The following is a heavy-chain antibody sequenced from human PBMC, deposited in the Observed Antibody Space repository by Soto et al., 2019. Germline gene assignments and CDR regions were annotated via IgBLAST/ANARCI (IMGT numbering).Heavy chain of an antibody. D-gene: IGHD6-19*01. CDR2: ISYDGSNK. Sequence: PGGSLTLSCAASGFTISSYCMHWVRQAPGKGLEWVAVISYDGSNKYYADSVKGRFTISGDNSKNTLYLQMNSLRAEDTAVYYCAKGVWYSSGWYDYWGQGTLVTVSS. J-gene: IGHJ4*02. V-gene: IGHV3-30*18. CDR3: AKGVWYSSGWYDY. CDR1: GFTISSYC.